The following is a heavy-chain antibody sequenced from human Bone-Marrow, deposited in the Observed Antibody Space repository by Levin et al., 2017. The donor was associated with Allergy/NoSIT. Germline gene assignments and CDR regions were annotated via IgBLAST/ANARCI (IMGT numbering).Heavy chain of an antibody. D-gene: IGHD4/OR15-4a*01. J-gene: IGHJ4*02. V-gene: IGHV4-31*03. Sequence: SETLSLTCSVSGGSISSGTYYWSWIRQFPGTGLEWIGFIYHSGSTYYTPSLKSRLNISVDTSKNQFFLKLTSVTAADTAVYYCARVPLGYGEALHWGQGTLVTVSS. CDR2: IYHSGST. CDR3: ARVPLGYGEALH. CDR1: GGSISSGTYY.